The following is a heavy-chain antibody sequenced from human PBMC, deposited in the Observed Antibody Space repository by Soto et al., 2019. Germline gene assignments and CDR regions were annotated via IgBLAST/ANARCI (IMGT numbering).Heavy chain of an antibody. D-gene: IGHD4-17*01. CDR2: ISGSGGST. J-gene: IGHJ5*02. CDR3: AKFYGGNSAHTYTSDP. CDR1: GFTFSTYA. V-gene: IGHV3-23*01. Sequence: EVQLFESGGGLVQPGGSLRLSCAASGFTFSTYAMSWVRQAPGKGLEWVSTISGSGGSTHYADSVKGRFTISRDNSKNTLYLQMNSLRAEDTAVYYCAKFYGGNSAHTYTSDPWGQGTLVTVSS.